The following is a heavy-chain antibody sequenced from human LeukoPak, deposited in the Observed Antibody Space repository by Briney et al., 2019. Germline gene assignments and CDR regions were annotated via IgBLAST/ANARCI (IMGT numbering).Heavy chain of an antibody. V-gene: IGHV3-23*01. CDR1: EFTFSNYA. CDR3: AKVVALYRYSYPDAFDI. Sequence: PGGSLRLSCAASEFTFSNYAMNWVRQAPGKGLQWVSAISGSGGSTYYADSVKGRFTISRDNSKNTLYLQMNSLRAEDTAVYYCAKVVALYRYSYPDAFDIWGQGTMVTVSS. D-gene: IGHD5-18*01. CDR2: ISGSGGST. J-gene: IGHJ3*02.